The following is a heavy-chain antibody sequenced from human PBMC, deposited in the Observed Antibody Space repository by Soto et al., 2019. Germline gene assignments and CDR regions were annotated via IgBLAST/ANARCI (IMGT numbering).Heavy chain of an antibody. J-gene: IGHJ6*02. Sequence: PGGSLRLSCAASGFTFDDYTMHWVRQAPGKGLEGVSLISWDGGSTYYADSVKGRFTISRDNSKNSLYLQMNSLRTEDTALYYCAKEPSIAARWGYYYYGMDVWGQGTTVTVSS. CDR2: ISWDGGST. CDR1: GFTFDDYT. D-gene: IGHD6-6*01. CDR3: AKEPSIAARWGYYYYGMDV. V-gene: IGHV3-43*01.